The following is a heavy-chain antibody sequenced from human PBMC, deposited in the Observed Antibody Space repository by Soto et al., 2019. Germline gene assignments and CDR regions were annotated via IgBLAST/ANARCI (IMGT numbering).Heavy chain of an antibody. J-gene: IGHJ1*01. CDR1: GYTFISYY. D-gene: IGHD2-15*01. CDR3: ARDRVVCSGGSCWRSLQAT. Sequence: GASVKVSCKASGYTFISYYMHWVRQAPGQGLEWMGIINPSGGSTNYAQKFQGRVTMTRDTSTSTVYMELSSLRSEDTAVYYCARDRVVCSGGSCWRSLQATCGQGSLVPGSS. V-gene: IGHV1-46*01. CDR2: INPSGGST.